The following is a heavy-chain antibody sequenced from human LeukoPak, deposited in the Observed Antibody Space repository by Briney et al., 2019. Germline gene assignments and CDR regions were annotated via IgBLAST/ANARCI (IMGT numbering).Heavy chain of an antibody. CDR1: GFTFSSYA. J-gene: IGHJ4*02. V-gene: IGHV3-23*01. CDR2: ISGSGGST. Sequence: GGSLRLSCAASGFTFSSYAMSWVRQAPGKGLEWVSAISGSGGSTYYADSVKGRFTISRDNSKNTLYLQMNSQRAEDTAAYYCAKDQDIYDFWSGYYLAYDYWGQGTLVTVSS. D-gene: IGHD3-3*01. CDR3: AKDQDIYDFWSGYYLAYDY.